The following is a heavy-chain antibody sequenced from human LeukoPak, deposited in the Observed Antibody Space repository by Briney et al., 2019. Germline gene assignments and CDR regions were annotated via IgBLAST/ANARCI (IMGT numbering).Heavy chain of an antibody. Sequence: ASVKVSCKASGYTFTSYYMHWVRQAPGQGLEWMGIINPSGGSTSYAQKFQGRVTMTRDTSTSTVYMELSSLRSGDTAVYYCARDQLVGWLRSDEPLWYWGQGTLVIVSS. CDR2: INPSGGST. CDR1: GYTFTSYY. J-gene: IGHJ4*02. D-gene: IGHD5-12*01. V-gene: IGHV1-46*01. CDR3: ARDQLVGWLRSDEPLWY.